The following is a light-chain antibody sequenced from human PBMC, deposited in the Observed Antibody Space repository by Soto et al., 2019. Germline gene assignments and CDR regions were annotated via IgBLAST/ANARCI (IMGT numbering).Light chain of an antibody. CDR1: SSDVGHYNY. CDR3: TSYAGSNNFVA. Sequence: QSALTQPPSASGSPGQSVTISCTGTSSDVGHYNYVSWYQQHPGKAPKLMIYDVTRRPSGVPDRFSGSKSGNTASLTVSGLQADDEADYYCTSYAGSNNFVAFGGGTKVTVL. J-gene: IGLJ2*01. CDR2: DVT. V-gene: IGLV2-8*01.